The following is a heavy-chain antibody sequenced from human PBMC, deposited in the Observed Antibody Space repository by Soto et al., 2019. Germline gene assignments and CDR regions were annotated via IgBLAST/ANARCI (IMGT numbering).Heavy chain of an antibody. J-gene: IGHJ4*02. CDR3: ARGSSWFGGYFDY. D-gene: IGHD6-13*01. CDR1: GFTFSNYA. V-gene: IGHV3-48*02. Sequence: GGSLRLSCAASGFTFSNYAMTWVRQAPGKGLEWVSYISIIASTIYYADSVKGRFTISRDNAKNSLYLQMNSLRDEDTAVYYCARGSSWFGGYFDYWGQGTLVTVSS. CDR2: ISIIASTI.